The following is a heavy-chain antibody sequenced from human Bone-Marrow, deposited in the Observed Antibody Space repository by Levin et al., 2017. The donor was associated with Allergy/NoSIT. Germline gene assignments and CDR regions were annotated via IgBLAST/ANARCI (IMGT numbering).Heavy chain of an antibody. D-gene: IGHD5-24*01. CDR2: INRDGSST. CDR1: GFNFSSYW. CDR3: ARDRVPTNWYFDL. V-gene: IGHV3-74*01. J-gene: IGHJ2*01. Sequence: GESLKISCSASGFNFSSYWMHWVRQAPGKGLVWVSRINRDGSSTSYADSVKGRFTISRDNAKNTLYLHMNSLRAEDTSVYYCARDRVPTNWYFDLWSRGTLVTVSS.